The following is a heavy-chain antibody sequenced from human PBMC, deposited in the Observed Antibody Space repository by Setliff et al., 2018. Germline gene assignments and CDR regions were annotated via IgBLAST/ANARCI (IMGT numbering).Heavy chain of an antibody. Sequence: ASVKVSCKASGYTFAESIVSWVRQAPGQGLEWMGWINNYSFKTNYPQKFLGRVTVNTDTSTGTAYMELGSLTSDDTAIYYCARINFYVSSGYYYAPDYWGPGTLVTVSS. CDR2: INNYSFKT. CDR3: ARINFYVSSGYYYAPDY. V-gene: IGHV1-18*04. J-gene: IGHJ4*02. CDR1: GYTFAESI. D-gene: IGHD3-22*01.